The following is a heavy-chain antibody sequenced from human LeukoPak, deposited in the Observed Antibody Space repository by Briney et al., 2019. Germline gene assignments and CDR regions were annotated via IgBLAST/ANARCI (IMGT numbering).Heavy chain of an antibody. CDR1: VFTFSSCG. J-gene: IGHJ5*02. CDR3: AKDPYYDSWFNP. CDR2: ISGSGGST. D-gene: IGHD3-22*01. V-gene: IGHV3-23*01. Sequence: PGGSLRLSCAGSVFTFSSCGMSWVRQAPGKGLEWVSAISGSGGSTYYADSVKGRFTISRDNSKNTLYLQMNSLRAEDTAVYYCAKDPYYDSWFNPWGQGTLVTVSS.